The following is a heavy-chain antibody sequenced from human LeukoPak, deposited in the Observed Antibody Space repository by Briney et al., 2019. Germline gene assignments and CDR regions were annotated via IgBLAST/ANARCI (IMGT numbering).Heavy chain of an antibody. CDR1: GYTFTGYY. J-gene: IGHJ6*03. Sequence: GASVKVSCNTFGYTFTGYYMHWVRQAPGQGLEWMGWISAYNGNTNYAQKLQGRVTMTTDTSTSTAYMELRSLRSDDTAVYYCARASRGYDFWSGYIRDYYYYMDVWGKGTTVTVSS. CDR2: ISAYNGNT. V-gene: IGHV1-18*04. D-gene: IGHD3-3*01. CDR3: ARASRGYDFWSGYIRDYYYYMDV.